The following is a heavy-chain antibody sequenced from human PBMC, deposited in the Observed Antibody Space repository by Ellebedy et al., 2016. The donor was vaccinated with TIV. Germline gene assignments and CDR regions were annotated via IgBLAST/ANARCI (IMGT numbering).Heavy chain of an antibody. J-gene: IGHJ4*02. V-gene: IGHV4-59*01. CDR1: GGSISSYY. Sequence: SETLSLTCTVSGGSISSYYWSWIRQPPGKGLEWIGYIYNSGTTNYNPSLKSRVTLSVDTSKNQFSLRLRSVIAADTAVYYCARDGGPAGGISYYWGQGTLITVSS. D-gene: IGHD6-13*01. CDR2: IYNSGTT. CDR3: ARDGGPAGGISYY.